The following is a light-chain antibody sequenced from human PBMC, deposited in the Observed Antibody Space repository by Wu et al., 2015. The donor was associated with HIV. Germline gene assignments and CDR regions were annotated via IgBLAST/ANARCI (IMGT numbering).Light chain of an antibody. CDR1: QSVSTY. CDR2: DAS. Sequence: EIVLTQSPATLSLSPGERATLSCRASQSVSTYLAWYQQKPGQAPRLLIYDASNRATGTPGRFSGSGSGTDFTLTISSLEPEDFAVYYCQQYGSSPPYSFGQGTKLEIK. CDR3: QQYGSSPPYS. J-gene: IGKJ2*03. V-gene: IGKV3-11*01.